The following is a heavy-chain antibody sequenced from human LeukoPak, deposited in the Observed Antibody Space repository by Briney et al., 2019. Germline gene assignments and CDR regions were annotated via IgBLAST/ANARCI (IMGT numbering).Heavy chain of an antibody. V-gene: IGHV3-30-3*01. D-gene: IGHD5-12*01. Sequence: GGSLRLSCAASGFTFSSYAMHWVRQAPGKGLEWVAVISYDGSNKYYADSVKGRFTISRDNSKNTLYLQMNSLRAEDTAAYYCARDSFQSGSLDYWGQGTLVTVSS. J-gene: IGHJ4*02. CDR2: ISYDGSNK. CDR3: ARDSFQSGSLDY. CDR1: GFTFSSYA.